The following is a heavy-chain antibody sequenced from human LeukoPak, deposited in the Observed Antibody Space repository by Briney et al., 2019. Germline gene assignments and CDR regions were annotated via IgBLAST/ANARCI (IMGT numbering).Heavy chain of an antibody. CDR3: ARGRYSSSWQQTRPIDY. J-gene: IGHJ4*02. CDR1: GGSFSGYY. Sequence: PSETLSLTCAVYGGSFSGYYWSWIRQPPGKGLGWIGEINHSGSTNYNPSLKSRVTISVDTSKNQFSLKLSSVTAADTAVYYCARGRYSSSWQQTRPIDYWGQGTLVTVSS. V-gene: IGHV4-34*01. CDR2: INHSGST. D-gene: IGHD6-13*01.